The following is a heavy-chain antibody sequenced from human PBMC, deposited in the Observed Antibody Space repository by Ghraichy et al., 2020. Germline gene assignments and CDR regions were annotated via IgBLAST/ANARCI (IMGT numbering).Heavy chain of an antibody. Sequence: GESLNISCKGSGYSFTSYWIGWVRQMPGKGLEWMGIIYPGDSDTRYSPSFQGQVTISADKSISTAYLQWSSLKASDTAMYYCARQSKGYSYVPYYYYYMDVWGKGTTVTVSS. J-gene: IGHJ6*03. CDR3: ARQSKGYSYVPYYYYYMDV. D-gene: IGHD5-18*01. CDR2: IYPGDSDT. V-gene: IGHV5-51*01. CDR1: GYSFTSYW.